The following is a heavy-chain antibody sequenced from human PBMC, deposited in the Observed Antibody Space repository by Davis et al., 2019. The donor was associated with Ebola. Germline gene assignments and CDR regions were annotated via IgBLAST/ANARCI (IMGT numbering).Heavy chain of an antibody. D-gene: IGHD2-2*01. CDR3: AREGKYRDESRTFDY. CDR2: ISAYTGNT. J-gene: IGHJ4*02. CDR1: AYAFTSYA. Sequence: AASVKVSCKASAYAFTSYAISWVRQAPGQGPEWMGWISAYTGNTNYAQKFQGRVTMTTDTSTSTAYMELRSLRSDDTAVYYCAREGKYRDESRTFDYWGQGTLVTVSS. V-gene: IGHV1-18*04.